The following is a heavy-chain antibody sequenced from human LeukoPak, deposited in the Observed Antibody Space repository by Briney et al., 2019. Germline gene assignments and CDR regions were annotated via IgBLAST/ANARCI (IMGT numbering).Heavy chain of an antibody. Sequence: GESLKISCKGSGYRFTSYWIGWVRQMPGKGLEWMGIIYPGDSDTRYSPSSQGQVTISADKSISTAYLQWSSLKASDTAIYYCARPLVIIGIRHDAFDIWGQGTMVTVSS. D-gene: IGHD3-9*01. CDR2: IYPGDSDT. CDR1: GYRFTSYW. J-gene: IGHJ3*02. CDR3: ARPLVIIGIRHDAFDI. V-gene: IGHV5-51*01.